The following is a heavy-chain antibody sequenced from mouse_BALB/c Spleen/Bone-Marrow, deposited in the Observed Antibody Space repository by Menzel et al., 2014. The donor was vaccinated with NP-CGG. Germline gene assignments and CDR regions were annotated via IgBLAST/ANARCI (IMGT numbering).Heavy chain of an antibody. CDR2: ISSVGIYT. D-gene: IGHD2-3*01. Sequence: EVKLVESGGGLVKPGGSLKLSCAASGFTFSSYTMSWVRQTPEKRLEWVATISSVGIYTYYPDSVKGRFTISRDNAKNTLYLQMSSLKSEDTAMYYCTRDLYDGYSYYAMDHWGQGTSVTVSS. J-gene: IGHJ4*01. CDR3: TRDLYDGYSYYAMDH. CDR1: GFTFSSYT. V-gene: IGHV5-6-4*01.